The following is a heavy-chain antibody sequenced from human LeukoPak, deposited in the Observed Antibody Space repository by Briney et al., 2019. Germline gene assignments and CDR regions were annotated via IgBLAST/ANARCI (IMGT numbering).Heavy chain of an antibody. D-gene: IGHD5-18*01. CDR3: ATGPHTALDY. V-gene: IGHV4-59*08. J-gene: IGHJ4*02. Sequence: SETLSLTCTASGASISSYYWSWIRQPPGKGLEWIGYISYTGTTIYNPSLKTRVTISVDTSNQLSLKLSSVTAADTAMYYCATGPHTALDYWGQGTLVTVSS. CDR2: ISYTGTT. CDR1: GASISSYY.